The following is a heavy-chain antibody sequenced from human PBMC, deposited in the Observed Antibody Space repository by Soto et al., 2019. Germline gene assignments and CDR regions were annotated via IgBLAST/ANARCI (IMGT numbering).Heavy chain of an antibody. Sequence: EVQLLESGGGLVQPGGSLRLSCAASGFTFSSYAISWVRQAPGKGLEWVSGISGSGDSTYYADSVKGRFTISRDNCKNTLYLQMNSLRAEDTAVYYCAKGVPGIAVAGTGYFQHWGQGTLVTVSS. D-gene: IGHD6-19*01. CDR1: GFTFSSYA. CDR2: ISGSGDST. CDR3: AKGVPGIAVAGTGYFQH. V-gene: IGHV3-23*01. J-gene: IGHJ1*01.